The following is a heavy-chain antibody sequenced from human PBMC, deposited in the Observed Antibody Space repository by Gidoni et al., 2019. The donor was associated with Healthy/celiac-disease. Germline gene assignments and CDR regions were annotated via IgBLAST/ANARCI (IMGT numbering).Heavy chain of an antibody. J-gene: IGHJ6*02. CDR1: GGTFSSYA. D-gene: IGHD6-19*01. CDR2: IIPIFGTA. Sequence: GDTGKKPGSSVKVSCKASGGTFSSYAISWVRQAPGQGLEWMGGIIPIFGTANYAQKFQGRVTITADESTSTAYMELSSLRSEATAVYYCASGGAVAADLNYYGMDVWGQGTTVTVSS. CDR3: ASGGAVAADLNYYGMDV. V-gene: IGHV1-69*01.